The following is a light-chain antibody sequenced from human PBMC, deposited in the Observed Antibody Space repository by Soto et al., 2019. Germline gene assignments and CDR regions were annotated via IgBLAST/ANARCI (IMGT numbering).Light chain of an antibody. CDR1: ESVSYY. CDR3: QQYNNWPGRA. V-gene: IGKV3-15*01. J-gene: IGKJ2*01. CDR2: GAS. Sequence: ETVMTQSPATLSVSPGERATLSCRTSESVSYYLAWYQQKPGQAPGLLMYGASTRATGIPARFTGSGSGTEFTLTISSLQSEDFAVYYCQQYNNWPGRAFGQGTKLEIK.